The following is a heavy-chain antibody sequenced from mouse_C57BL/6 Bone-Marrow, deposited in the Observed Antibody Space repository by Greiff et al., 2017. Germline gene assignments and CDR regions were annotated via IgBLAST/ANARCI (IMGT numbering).Heavy chain of an antibody. V-gene: IGHV1-55*01. CDR1: GYTFTSYW. Sequence: QVQLQQPGAELVKPGASVKMSCKASGYTFTSYWITWVKQRPGHGLEWIGDIYPGSGSTNYNEKFKSKATLPVDTSSTTAYMQLSSLTSEDAAVYYCARNYSSSYWYFDVWGTGTTVTVSS. CDR3: ARNYSSSYWYFDV. J-gene: IGHJ1*03. D-gene: IGHD1-1*01. CDR2: IYPGSGST.